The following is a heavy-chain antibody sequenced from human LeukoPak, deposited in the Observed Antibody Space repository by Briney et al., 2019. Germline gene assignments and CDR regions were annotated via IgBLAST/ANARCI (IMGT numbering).Heavy chain of an antibody. CDR3: ARGDSSSWYYFDY. CDR1: GYTITGYY. D-gene: IGHD6-13*01. V-gene: IGHV1-2*02. CDR2: INPNSGGT. J-gene: IGHJ4*02. Sequence: ASVKVSCKASGYTITGYYMHWVRQAPGQGLEWMGWINPNSGGTNYAQKFQGRVTMTRDTSISTAYMELSRLRSDDTAVYYCARGDSSSWYYFDYWGQGTLVTVSS.